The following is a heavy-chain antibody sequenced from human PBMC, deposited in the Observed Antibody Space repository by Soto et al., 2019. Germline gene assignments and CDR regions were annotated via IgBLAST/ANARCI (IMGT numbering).Heavy chain of an antibody. V-gene: IGHV4-31*03. CDR1: GGSISSGGYY. J-gene: IGHJ4*02. CDR3: VLGVFSGSGSYRFDY. D-gene: IGHD3-10*01. CDR2: IYYSGST. Sequence: QVQLQESGPGLVKPSQTLSLTCTVSGGSISSGGYYWSWIRQHPGKGLEWIGYIYYSGSTYYNPSLKSRVTISVDTSKNQFSLKLSSVTAADTAVYYCVLGVFSGSGSYRFDYWGQGTLVTVSS.